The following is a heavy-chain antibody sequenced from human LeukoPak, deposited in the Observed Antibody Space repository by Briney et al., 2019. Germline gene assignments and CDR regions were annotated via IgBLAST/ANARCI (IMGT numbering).Heavy chain of an antibody. CDR3: VRGAGPGTPFD. J-gene: IGHJ1*01. D-gene: IGHD1-1*01. CDR2: INYDARSR. V-gene: IGHV3-74*01. CDR1: GFTFSLSW. Sequence: GGSLRLSCAASGFTFSLSWMHWVRQAPGKGLEWVSSINYDARSRTYADSVKGRVTISRDNAENILFLQMNSLRVEDSAIYSCVRGAGPGTPFDWGQGILVTVSS.